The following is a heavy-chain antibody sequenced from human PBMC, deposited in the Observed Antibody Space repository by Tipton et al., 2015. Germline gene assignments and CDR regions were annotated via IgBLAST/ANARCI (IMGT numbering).Heavy chain of an antibody. CDR2: INPSGGST. V-gene: IGHV1-46*01. CDR1: GYTFTPHY. J-gene: IGHJ4*02. D-gene: IGHD4-17*01. Sequence: QSGAEVKKPGASVKVSCKASGYTFTPHYMHWVRQAPGQGLEWMGMINPSGGSTSYAQKFRGRVTMTRDTSTSTVYMELSSLRSDDTAVYYCARGGRLTTVTYGQRGPRYCFDYWGQGALVTVSS. CDR3: ARGGRLTTVTYGQRGPRYCFDY.